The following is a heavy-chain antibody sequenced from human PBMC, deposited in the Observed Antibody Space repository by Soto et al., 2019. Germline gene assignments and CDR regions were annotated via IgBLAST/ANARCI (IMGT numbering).Heavy chain of an antibody. D-gene: IGHD3-10*01. V-gene: IGHV4-4*07. CDR1: GGSISSYY. J-gene: IGHJ5*02. Sequence: PSETLSLTCTVSGGSISSYYWSWIRQPAGKGLEWIGRIYTSGSTNYNPSFKSRVTMSVDTSKNQFSLKLSSVTAADTAVYYCARSGPGSGSYYRNWFDPWGQGTLVTVSS. CDR2: IYTSGST. CDR3: ARSGPGSGSYYRNWFDP.